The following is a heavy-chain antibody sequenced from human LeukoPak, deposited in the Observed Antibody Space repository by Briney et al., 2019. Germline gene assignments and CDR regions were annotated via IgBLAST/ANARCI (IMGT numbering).Heavy chain of an antibody. D-gene: IGHD3-22*01. V-gene: IGHV3-21*01. Sequence: GGFLRLSCAASGFTFSNYHMNWVRQAPGKGLEWVSSIRSASNYIKYADSVKGRFTISRDNAKNSLYLQMNSLRAEDTAVYYCARDQSMIGGWGQGTLVTVSS. CDR1: GFTFSNYH. CDR2: IRSASNYI. J-gene: IGHJ4*02. CDR3: ARDQSMIGG.